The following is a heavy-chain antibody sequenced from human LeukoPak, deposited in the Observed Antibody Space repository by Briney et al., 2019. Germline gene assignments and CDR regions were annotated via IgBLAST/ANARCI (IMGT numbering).Heavy chain of an antibody. D-gene: IGHD4-23*01. CDR2: ISASGKNT. CDR1: GFIFSSLD. J-gene: IGHJ4*02. V-gene: IGHV3-23*01. CDR3: AKDSVRSGGWFYFDN. Sequence: PGGSLRLSCAASGFIFSSLDMGWVRQAPGKGLEWVSGISASGKNTFYADSVKSRFTISRDNSMNTVYLQMSSLRAEDTAIYYCAKDSVRSGGWFYFDNWGQGTLVSVSS.